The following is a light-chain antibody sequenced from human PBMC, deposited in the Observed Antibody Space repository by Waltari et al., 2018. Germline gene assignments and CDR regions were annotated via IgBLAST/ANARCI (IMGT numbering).Light chain of an antibody. V-gene: IGLV3-21*04. J-gene: IGLJ2*01. CDR3: LVWHSTTDHHGV. CDR1: NIGSKS. Sequence: SYVVTQSPSVSVAPGKTARITCGGDNIGSKSVHWYQQRPGQAPVLVISYDSDRPSGIPERFSGSNSGNTATLTISWVEADDEADYYCLVWHSTTDHHGVFGGGTKLTVL. CDR2: YDS.